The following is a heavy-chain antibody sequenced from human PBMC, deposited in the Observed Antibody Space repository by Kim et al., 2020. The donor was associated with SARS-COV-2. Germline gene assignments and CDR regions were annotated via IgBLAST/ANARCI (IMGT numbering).Heavy chain of an antibody. J-gene: IGHJ5*02. CDR3: AKGYCNP. CDR2: GSGGST. D-gene: IGHD2-15*01. Sequence: GSGGSTYYAGSVKSRFTISRYESKSTLFLQTDSLSAEETAIYYCAKGYCNPWGQGTLVTVSS. V-gene: IGHV3-23*01.